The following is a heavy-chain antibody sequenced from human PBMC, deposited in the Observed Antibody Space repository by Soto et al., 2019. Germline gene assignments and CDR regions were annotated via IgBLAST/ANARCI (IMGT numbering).Heavy chain of an antibody. CDR2: IIPIFGTA. CDR1: GGTFSSYA. CDR3: ARDYLDTAMVRDNYYYYGMDV. D-gene: IGHD5-18*01. V-gene: IGHV1-69*01. Sequence: QVQLVQSGAEVKKPGSSVKVSCKASGGTFSSYAISWVRQAPGQGLEWMGGIIPIFGTANYAQKFQGRVTITADESSCTAYVELSSLRSEDTAVYNCARDYLDTAMVRDNYYYYGMDVWGQGTTVTVSS. J-gene: IGHJ6*02.